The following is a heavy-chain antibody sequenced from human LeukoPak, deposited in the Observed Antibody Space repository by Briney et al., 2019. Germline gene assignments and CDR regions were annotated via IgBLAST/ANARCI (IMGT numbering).Heavy chain of an antibody. CDR2: IYRSGST. Sequence: SETLSLTCAVSGYSISSGYYWGWVRQPPGKGLEWIGSIYRSGSTYYNPSLKSRITISIDTSNNQFPLQLNSVTAADTAVYYCARISYYYDSSGHPGYFDYWGQGTLVTVSS. D-gene: IGHD3-22*01. CDR3: ARISYYYDSSGHPGYFDY. CDR1: GYSISSGYY. V-gene: IGHV4-38-2*01. J-gene: IGHJ4*02.